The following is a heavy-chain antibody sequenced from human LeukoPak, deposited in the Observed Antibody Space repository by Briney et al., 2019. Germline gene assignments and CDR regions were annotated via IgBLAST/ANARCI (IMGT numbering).Heavy chain of an antibody. CDR3: ARLRLGEFDAFDI. D-gene: IGHD3-16*01. Sequence: ASVKVSCKASGYTFTDYYIHWVRQAPGQGLEWMGWINPNSGATNFAQNFQGRVTMTRDTSISTAYMELSRLRSDDTAVYYCARLRLGEFDAFDIWGQGTMVTVSS. CDR1: GYTFTDYY. J-gene: IGHJ3*02. CDR2: INPNSGAT. V-gene: IGHV1-2*02.